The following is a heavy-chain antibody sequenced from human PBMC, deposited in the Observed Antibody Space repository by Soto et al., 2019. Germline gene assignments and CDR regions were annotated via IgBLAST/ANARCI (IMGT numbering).Heavy chain of an antibody. D-gene: IGHD6-19*01. V-gene: IGHV5-51*01. CDR3: ARIIAEAGTGFDF. CDR1: GYTFISYW. CDR2: IYPGDSDI. J-gene: IGHJ4*02. Sequence: PGESLKISCQASGYTFISYWIAWVRQMPGKGLEWMGIIYPGDSDIRYSPSFQGQVTISADKSINTAYLQWSSLKASDTAMYYCARIIAEAGTGFDFWGQGTLVTVSS.